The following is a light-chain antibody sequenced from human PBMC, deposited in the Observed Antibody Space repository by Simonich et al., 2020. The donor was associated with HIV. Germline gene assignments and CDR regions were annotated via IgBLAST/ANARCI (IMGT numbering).Light chain of an antibody. CDR1: QSVLYSSNNKNY. CDR3: QQYYSTPIS. V-gene: IGKV4-1*01. Sequence: DIVMTQSPYSLAVSLGERATINCKSSQSVLYSSNNKNYLAWYQQKPGQPPKLLIYWASTREYGVPDRFSGSGSGTDFTLTISSLQAEDVAVYYCQQYYSTPISFGQGTRLEIK. CDR2: WAS. J-gene: IGKJ5*01.